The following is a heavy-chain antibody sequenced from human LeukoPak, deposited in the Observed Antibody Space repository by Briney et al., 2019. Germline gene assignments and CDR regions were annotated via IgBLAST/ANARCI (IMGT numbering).Heavy chain of an antibody. CDR2: ISAYNGNT. V-gene: IGHV1-18*01. D-gene: IGHD3-3*01. CDR1: GYTFTSYG. Sequence: ASVKASCKASGYTFTSYGISWVRQAPGQGLEWMGWISAYNGNTNYAQKLQGRVTMTTDTSTSTAYMELRSLRSDDTAVYYCASRGFFGVVYPQGPFDIWGQGTMVTVSS. CDR3: ASRGFFGVVYPQGPFDI. J-gene: IGHJ3*02.